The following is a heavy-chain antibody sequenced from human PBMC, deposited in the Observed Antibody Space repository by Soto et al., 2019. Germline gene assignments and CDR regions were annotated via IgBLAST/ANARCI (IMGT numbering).Heavy chain of an antibody. J-gene: IGHJ6*02. Sequence: GGSLRLSCAASGFTFSSYEMNWVRQAPGKGLEWVSYISSSGSTIYYADSVKGRFTISRDNAKNSLYLQMNSLRAEDTAVYYCARRDPTLTGMDVWGQGTTVTVSS. V-gene: IGHV3-48*03. CDR3: ARRDPTLTGMDV. CDR2: ISSSGSTI. D-gene: IGHD3-16*01. CDR1: GFTFSSYE.